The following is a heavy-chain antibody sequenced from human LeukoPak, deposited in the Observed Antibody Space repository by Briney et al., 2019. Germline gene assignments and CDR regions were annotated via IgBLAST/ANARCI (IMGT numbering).Heavy chain of an antibody. V-gene: IGHV3-66*01. CDR1: GFTVSSNY. CDR2: IYSGGST. Sequence: PGGSLRLSCAASGFTVSSNYMSWVRQAPGKGLEWVPVIYSGGSTYYADSVKGRFTISRDNSKNTLYLQMNSLRAEDTAVYYCASNYDYVWGSYYYWGQGTLVTVSS. D-gene: IGHD3-16*01. CDR3: ASNYDYVWGSYYY. J-gene: IGHJ4*02.